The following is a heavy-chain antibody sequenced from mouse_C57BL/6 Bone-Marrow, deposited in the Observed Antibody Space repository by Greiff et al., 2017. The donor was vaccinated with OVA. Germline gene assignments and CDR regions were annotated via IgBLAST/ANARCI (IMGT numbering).Heavy chain of an antibody. D-gene: IGHD1-1*01. CDR2: IHPNSGST. Sequence: VQLQQPGAELVKPGASVKLSCKASGYTFTSYWMHWVKQRPGQGLEWIGMIHPNSGSTNYNEKFKSKATLTVDKSSSTAYMQLSSLTSEDSAVYYCAREDYYGFHWYFDVWGTGTTVTVSS. CDR3: AREDYYGFHWYFDV. V-gene: IGHV1-64*01. J-gene: IGHJ1*03. CDR1: GYTFTSYW.